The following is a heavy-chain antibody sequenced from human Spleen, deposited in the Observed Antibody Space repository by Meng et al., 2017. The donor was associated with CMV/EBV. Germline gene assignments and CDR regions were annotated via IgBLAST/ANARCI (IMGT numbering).Heavy chain of an antibody. D-gene: IGHD2-2*01. Sequence: LSLTCAVSGFTFNNYWMHWVRQAPGKGLVWVSRINGDGRSTNYGDSVKGRFTISRDNAKNTLYLQMNSLRAEDTAVYYCARTGYCRDTNCYYFGASYGVDVWGQGTTVTVSS. CDR3: ARTGYCRDTNCYYFGASYGVDV. CDR1: GFTFNNYW. J-gene: IGHJ6*02. V-gene: IGHV3-74*01. CDR2: INGDGRST.